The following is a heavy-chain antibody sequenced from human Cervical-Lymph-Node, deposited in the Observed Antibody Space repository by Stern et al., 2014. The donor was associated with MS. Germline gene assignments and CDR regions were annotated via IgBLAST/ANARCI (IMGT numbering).Heavy chain of an antibody. D-gene: IGHD6-19*01. CDR1: GFTFRNYA. Sequence: EVQLVQSGGGLVQPGGSLRLSCAASGFTFRNYAMNWVRQAPGKGLEWVSAISDGGIGTYYADSVKGRFTISRDNSKNTLYLQMISLRADDTALYYCATNRYSSGYYGIDYWGQGTLVTVSS. J-gene: IGHJ4*02. CDR3: ATNRYSSGYYGIDY. V-gene: IGHV3-23*04. CDR2: ISDGGIGT.